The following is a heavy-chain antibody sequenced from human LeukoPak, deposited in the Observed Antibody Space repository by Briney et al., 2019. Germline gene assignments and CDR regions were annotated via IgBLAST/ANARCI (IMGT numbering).Heavy chain of an antibody. V-gene: IGHV1-46*01. D-gene: IGHD2-2*01. CDR2: INPSGGST. J-gene: IGHJ3*02. CDR1: GYTFTSYY. Sequence: ASVKVSCKASGYTFTSYYMHWVRQAPGQGLEWMGIINPSGGSTSYAQKFQGRVTMTRDTSTSTVYMELSRLRSDDTAVYYCASSFIVVVPAASPYDAFDIWGQGTMVTVSS. CDR3: ASSFIVVVPAASPYDAFDI.